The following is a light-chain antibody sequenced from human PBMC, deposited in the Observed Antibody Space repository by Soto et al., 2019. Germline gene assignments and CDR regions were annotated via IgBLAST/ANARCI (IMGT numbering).Light chain of an antibody. Sequence: EIVLTQSPATLSLSPGQRATLSCRSRHNVTSYFAWYQQKPGQAPRLLIYDASNRAAGIPDRFSGSGSGTDFTLTISSLEPEDFAVYYCQQRNNWPTTFGQGTKLEIK. J-gene: IGKJ2*01. V-gene: IGKV3-11*01. CDR1: HNVTSY. CDR2: DAS. CDR3: QQRNNWPTT.